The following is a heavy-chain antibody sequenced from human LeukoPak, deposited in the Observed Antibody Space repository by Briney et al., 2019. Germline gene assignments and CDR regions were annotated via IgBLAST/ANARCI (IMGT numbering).Heavy chain of an antibody. J-gene: IGHJ3*02. Sequence: GGSLRLSCAASGFTFNSYVMTWVRQAPGKSLEWVSGISGSGDSTYYADSVKGRFTISRDNSKNTLYLQMNSLRGEDTAVYYCAKDRLGVTPDAFDIWGQGTMVTVSS. CDR2: ISGSGDST. CDR3: AKDRLGVTPDAFDI. V-gene: IGHV3-23*01. CDR1: GFTFNSYV. D-gene: IGHD3-3*01.